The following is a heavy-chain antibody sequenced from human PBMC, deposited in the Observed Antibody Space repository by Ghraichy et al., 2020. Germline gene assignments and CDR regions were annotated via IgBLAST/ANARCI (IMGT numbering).Heavy chain of an antibody. CDR3: ATSPNRDSRSSY. D-gene: IGHD6-6*01. V-gene: IGHV3-7*01. CDR2: INHYGSAQ. J-gene: IGHJ4*02. Sequence: LSLTCAASGFTFSNYWMSWVRQAPGKGLEWVSNINHYGSAQYYVDGVRGRFTISRATAKTSLYLQLTSLRAEDTAVYYCATSPNRDSRSSYWGQGTLVTDSA. CDR1: GFTFSNYW.